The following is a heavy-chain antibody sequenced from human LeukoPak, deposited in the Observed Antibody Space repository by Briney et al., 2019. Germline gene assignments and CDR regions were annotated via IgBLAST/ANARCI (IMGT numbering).Heavy chain of an antibody. D-gene: IGHD3-9*01. V-gene: IGHV4-4*07. J-gene: IGHJ5*02. CDR1: GGSISSYY. Sequence: PSETLSLTCTVSGGSISSYYWSWIRQPAGKGLEWIGRIYTSGSTNYNPSLKSRVTMSVDTSKNQFSLKLTSVTAADTAVYYCARENFDRRSRDNWFDPWGQGTLVTVSS. CDR3: ARENFDRRSRDNWFDP. CDR2: IYTSGST.